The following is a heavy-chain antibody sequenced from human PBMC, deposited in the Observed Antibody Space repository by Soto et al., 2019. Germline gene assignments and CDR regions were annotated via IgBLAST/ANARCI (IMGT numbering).Heavy chain of an antibody. D-gene: IGHD1-26*01. CDR1: GGSISSGDYY. J-gene: IGHJ3*02. V-gene: IGHV4-30-4*08. CDR3: ARESGGSYEDACDI. CDR2: IYYRGST. Sequence: QVQLQESGPGLVKPSQTLSLTCTVSGGSISSGDYYWRWIRHPPGKGLEWIGYIYYRGSTYYNPALRSRVTISVATSKNQFSLKLSSVTAADTAVYYCARESGGSYEDACDIWGQGTMVTFSS.